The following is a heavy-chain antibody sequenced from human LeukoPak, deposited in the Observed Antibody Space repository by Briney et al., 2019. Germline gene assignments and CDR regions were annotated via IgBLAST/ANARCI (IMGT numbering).Heavy chain of an antibody. CDR2: INAGNGNT. CDR3: ARSPLQQLLLGY. V-gene: IGHV1-3*01. J-gene: IGHJ4*02. CDR1: GYTFTAYA. D-gene: IGHD1-26*01. Sequence: ASVKVSCKASGYTFTAYAIHWVRQAPGQRLEWMGWINAGNGNTKYSQKFQGRVTITRDTSASTAYMELSSLRSDDTAVYYCARSPLQQLLLGYWGQGTLVTVSS.